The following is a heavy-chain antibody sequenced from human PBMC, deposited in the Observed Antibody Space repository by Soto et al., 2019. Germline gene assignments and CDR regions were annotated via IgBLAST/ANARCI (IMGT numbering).Heavy chain of an antibody. CDR3: AKGIAAAGRIGADY. Sequence: GGSLRLSCAASGFTFSSYAMSWVRQAPGKGLEWVSAISGSGGSTYYADSVKGRFTISRDNSKNTLYLQMNSLRAEDTAVYYCAKGIAAAGRIGADYWGQGTLVTVSS. CDR2: ISGSGGST. D-gene: IGHD6-13*01. V-gene: IGHV3-23*01. CDR1: GFTFSSYA. J-gene: IGHJ4*02.